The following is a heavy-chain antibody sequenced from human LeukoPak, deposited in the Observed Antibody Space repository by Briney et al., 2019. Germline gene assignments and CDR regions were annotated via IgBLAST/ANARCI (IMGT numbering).Heavy chain of an antibody. Sequence: PGGSLRLSCAASGSTFSDYSMNWVRQAPGKGLEWVSSISSSSSYIYYADSVKGRFTISRDNAKNSVYLQMNSLRAEDTAVYYCARRKVDGSGPDDYWGQGTLVTVSS. CDR3: ARRKVDGSGPDDY. J-gene: IGHJ4*02. CDR2: ISSSSSYI. V-gene: IGHV3-21*01. D-gene: IGHD3-22*01. CDR1: GSTFSDYS.